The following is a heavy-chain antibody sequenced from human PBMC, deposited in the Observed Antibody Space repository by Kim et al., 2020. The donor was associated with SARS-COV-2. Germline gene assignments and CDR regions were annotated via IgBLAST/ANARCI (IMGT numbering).Heavy chain of an antibody. D-gene: IGHD3-22*01. CDR3: ARDKGSYYDSSGYYGGGHYFDY. Sequence: GGSLRLSCAASGFTVSSNYMRWVRQAPGKGLEWVSVIYSGGSTYYADSVKGRFTISRDNSKNTLYLQMNSLRAEDTAVYYCARDKGSYYDSSGYYGGGHYFDYWGQGTLVTVSS. CDR2: IYSGGST. J-gene: IGHJ4*02. CDR1: GFTVSSNY. V-gene: IGHV3-53*01.